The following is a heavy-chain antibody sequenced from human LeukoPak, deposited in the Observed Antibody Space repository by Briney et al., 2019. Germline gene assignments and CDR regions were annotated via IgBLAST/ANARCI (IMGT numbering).Heavy chain of an antibody. J-gene: IGHJ5*02. V-gene: IGHV1-2*02. Sequence: GSSVKVSCKASGGTFSSYAISWVRQAPGQGLEWMGWINPNSGGTNYAQKFQGRVTMTRDTSISTAYMELSRLRSDDTAVYYCARVSVVPAGFDPWGQGTLVTVSS. CDR1: GGTFSSYA. CDR3: ARVSVVPAGFDP. D-gene: IGHD2-2*01. CDR2: INPNSGGT.